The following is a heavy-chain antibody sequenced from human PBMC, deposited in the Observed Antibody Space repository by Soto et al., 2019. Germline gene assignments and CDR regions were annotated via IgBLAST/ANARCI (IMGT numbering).Heavy chain of an antibody. CDR1: GGSISSSSYY. J-gene: IGHJ5*02. Sequence: QLQLQESGPGLVKPSETLSLTCTVSGGSISSSSYYWGWIRQPPGKGLEWIGSIYYSGSTYYNPSLKSRVTISVDTSKNQFSLKLSSVTAADTAVYYCARQEERPRRDLGGAITMIVVVNWFDPWGQGTLVTVSS. CDR3: ARQEERPRRDLGGAITMIVVVNWFDP. V-gene: IGHV4-39*01. D-gene: IGHD3-22*01. CDR2: IYYSGST.